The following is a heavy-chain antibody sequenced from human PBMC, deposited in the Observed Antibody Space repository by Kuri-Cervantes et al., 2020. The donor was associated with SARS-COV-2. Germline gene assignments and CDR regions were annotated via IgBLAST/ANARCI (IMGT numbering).Heavy chain of an antibody. D-gene: IGHD4-11*01. V-gene: IGHV1-18*04. CDR2: ISVWNRNT. CDR1: GYTFITYG. Sequence: ASVKVSCKASGYTFITYGISWVRQAPGQGLEWLGWISVWNRNTDYAQKVQGRVTMTTDTSTSTAHMELRSLRSDDTAVYFCARGHYSHFDYWGQGTLVTVSS. J-gene: IGHJ4*02. CDR3: ARGHYSHFDY.